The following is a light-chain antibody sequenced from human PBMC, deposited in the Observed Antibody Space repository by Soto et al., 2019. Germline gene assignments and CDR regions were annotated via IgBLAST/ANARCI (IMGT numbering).Light chain of an antibody. Sequence: QSALTQPRAVSGSPGQSVAICCTGDSSDVGSYNRVSWYQQSPGTAPKLIIYEVTTRPSGVPDRFSGSKSGNTASLTISGLQAEDGADYYCNSYTISGTYVFGTGTKVTVL. CDR3: NSYTISGTYV. J-gene: IGLJ1*01. CDR2: EVT. CDR1: SSDVGSYNR. V-gene: IGLV2-18*02.